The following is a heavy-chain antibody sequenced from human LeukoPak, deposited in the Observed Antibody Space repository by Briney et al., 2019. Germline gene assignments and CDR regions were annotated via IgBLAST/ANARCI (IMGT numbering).Heavy chain of an antibody. Sequence: GGSLRLSCAASGFTVGTYYMHWVRQAPGKGLVWVSRINSDGSSTNYADSVKGRFTISRDNAKNTLYLQMNSLRAEDTAIYYCVRDLQRHYLGVAVAGRRRWFDPWGQGTLVTVSS. J-gene: IGHJ5*02. CDR1: GFTVGTYY. CDR2: INSDGSST. V-gene: IGHV3-74*01. D-gene: IGHD6-13*01. CDR3: VRDLQRHYLGVAVAGRRRWFDP.